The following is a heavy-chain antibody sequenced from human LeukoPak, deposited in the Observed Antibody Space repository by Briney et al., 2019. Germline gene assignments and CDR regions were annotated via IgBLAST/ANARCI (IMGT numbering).Heavy chain of an antibody. J-gene: IGHJ3*02. D-gene: IGHD6-13*01. V-gene: IGHV3-48*04. CDR3: ASRGLYSNRPGAFDI. Sequence: QPGGSLRLSCAASGFTFSSYSMNWVRRAPGKGLEWLSYISISSSTIHYADSVKGRFTISRDNAKNSVYLQMNSLRAEDTAVYYCASRGLYSNRPGAFDIWGQGTMVTVSS. CDR2: ISISSSTI. CDR1: GFTFSSYS.